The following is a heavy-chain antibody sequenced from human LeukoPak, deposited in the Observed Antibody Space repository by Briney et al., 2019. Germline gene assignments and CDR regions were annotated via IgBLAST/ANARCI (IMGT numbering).Heavy chain of an antibody. CDR1: GYSFTSYW. Sequence: GESLKISCKTSGYSFTSYWIGWVRQMPGKGLEWMGRIDPSDSYTNYGPSFQGHVTISADKSISTAYLQWSSLKASDTAMYYCARHSEGVVVVVVAFDIWGQGTMVTVSS. V-gene: IGHV5-10-1*01. CDR3: ARHSEGVVVVVVAFDI. D-gene: IGHD2-15*01. CDR2: IDPSDSYT. J-gene: IGHJ3*02.